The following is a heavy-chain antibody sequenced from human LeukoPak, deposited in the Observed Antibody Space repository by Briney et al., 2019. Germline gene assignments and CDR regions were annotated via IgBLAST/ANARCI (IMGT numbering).Heavy chain of an antibody. CDR1: GFTFSSDG. V-gene: IGHV3-33*06. CDR2: IWYKGSNK. J-gene: IGHJ4*02. CDR3: AKGEGSNFFGYFDY. Sequence: PGRSLRLSCAASGFTFSSDGMHGVRDAPGKGVECVAGIWYKGSNKYYADSAKGRFTIYRANYKNTLYLQMNSLRAEDTDVYYCAKGEGSNFFGYFDYWGQGTLVTVSS. D-gene: IGHD1-7*01.